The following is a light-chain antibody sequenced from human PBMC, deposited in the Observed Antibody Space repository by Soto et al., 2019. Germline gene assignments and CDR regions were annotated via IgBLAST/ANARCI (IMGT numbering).Light chain of an antibody. Sequence: EIVLTQSPGTLSLSPGEGATLSCRASQSVSGYLDWFHQKPGQAPRLVLLRIFTRAIGVPARFSGSGSETEFTLTISGLQSEDSGVYYCLQHYSWPWTFGQGTKVDIK. CDR3: LQHYSWPWT. CDR2: RIF. J-gene: IGKJ1*01. CDR1: QSVSGY. V-gene: IGKV3-15*01.